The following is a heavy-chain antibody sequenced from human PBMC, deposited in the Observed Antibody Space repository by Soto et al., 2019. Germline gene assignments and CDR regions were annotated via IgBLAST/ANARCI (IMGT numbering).Heavy chain of an antibody. CDR2: IKEDGSEK. Sequence: EVQLVESGGGLVQPGGSLRLSCAASGFTFSSFWMSWVHQAPGEGLEWVANIKEDGSEKYYVDSVKGRFTISRDNARNSLYLQMNSLRAEDTAVYYCTRGTVGVPGTDYWGQGTLVTVSS. J-gene: IGHJ4*02. V-gene: IGHV3-7*01. D-gene: IGHD6-13*01. CDR3: TRGTVGVPGTDY. CDR1: GFTFSSFW.